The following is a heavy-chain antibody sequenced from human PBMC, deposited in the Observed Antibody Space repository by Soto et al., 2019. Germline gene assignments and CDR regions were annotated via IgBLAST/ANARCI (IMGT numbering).Heavy chain of an antibody. CDR3: ARESLGGINGMDV. Sequence: LSLTCAVYGGSFSGYYWSWIRQPPGKGLEWIGEINHSGSTNYNPSLKSRVTISVDTSKNQFSLKLSSVTAADTAVFYCARESLGGINGMDVWGQGTTVTVSS. CDR1: GGSFSGYY. CDR2: INHSGST. V-gene: IGHV4-34*01. J-gene: IGHJ6*02. D-gene: IGHD1-20*01.